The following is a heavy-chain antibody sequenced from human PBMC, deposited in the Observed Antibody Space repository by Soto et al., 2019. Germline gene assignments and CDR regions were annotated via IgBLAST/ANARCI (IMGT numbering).Heavy chain of an antibody. D-gene: IGHD3-10*01. CDR1: GYTFTSYA. CDR3: ARDPLWFGEASGSY. V-gene: IGHV1-3*01. CDR2: INAGNGNT. Sequence: ASVKVSCKASGYTFTSYAMHWVRQAPGQGLEWMGWINAGNGNTKYSQKFQGRVTITRDTSASTAYMELSSLRSEDTAVYYCARDPLWFGEASGSYWGQGTLVTVSS. J-gene: IGHJ4*02.